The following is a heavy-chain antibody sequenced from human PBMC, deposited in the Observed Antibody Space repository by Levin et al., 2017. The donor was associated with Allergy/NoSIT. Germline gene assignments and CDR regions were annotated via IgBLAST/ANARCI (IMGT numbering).Heavy chain of an antibody. V-gene: IGHV3-7*03. CDR3: ARATFDYDFWSGSSPNDAFDI. CDR2: IKQDGSEK. CDR1: GFTFSSYW. J-gene: IGHJ3*02. D-gene: IGHD3-3*01. Sequence: PGGSLRLSCAASGFTFSSYWMSWVRQAPGKGLEWVANIKQDGSEKYYVDSVKGRFTISRDNAKNSLYLQMNSLRAEDTAVYYCARATFDYDFWSGSSPNDAFDIWGQGTMVTVSS.